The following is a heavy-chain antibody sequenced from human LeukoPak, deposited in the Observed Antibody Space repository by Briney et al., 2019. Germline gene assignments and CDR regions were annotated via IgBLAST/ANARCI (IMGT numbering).Heavy chain of an antibody. CDR1: GGSLSSGNYY. CDR3: ARGYCGGDCLTDY. Sequence: SETLSLTCTVSGGSLSSGNYYWSWIRQPAGTGLEWIGRIYTSGSTNYNPSLKSRVTISVDTSKNQFSLKLSSVTAADTAVYYCARGYCGGDCLTDYWGQGTLVTVSS. D-gene: IGHD2-21*01. CDR2: IYTSGST. J-gene: IGHJ4*02. V-gene: IGHV4-61*02.